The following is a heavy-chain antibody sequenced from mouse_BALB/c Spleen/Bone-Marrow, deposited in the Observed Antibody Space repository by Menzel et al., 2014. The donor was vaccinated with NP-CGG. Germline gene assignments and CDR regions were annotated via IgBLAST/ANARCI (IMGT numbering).Heavy chain of an antibody. Sequence: EVQLAESGGGLVKPGGSLKLSCAASGFTFSSYTMSWVRQTPEKRLEWVATISSGGSYTYYPDSVKGRFTISRDNAKNTLYLQMSSLKSEDTAMYYCTREDYGYTFAYWGQGTLVTVST. CDR1: GFTFSSYT. CDR2: ISSGGSYT. V-gene: IGHV5-6-4*01. J-gene: IGHJ3*01. D-gene: IGHD1-2*01. CDR3: TREDYGYTFAY.